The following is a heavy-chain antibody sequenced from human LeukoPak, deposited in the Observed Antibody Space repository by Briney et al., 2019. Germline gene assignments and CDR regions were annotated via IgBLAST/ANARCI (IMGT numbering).Heavy chain of an antibody. J-gene: IGHJ4*02. D-gene: IGHD2-2*03. CDR1: GFTFSSYW. CDR3: ARDGSFNGYCSSTSCLYFDY. Sequence: GGSLRLSCAASGFTFSSYWMHWVRQAPGKGLVWVSRINSDGSSTSYADSVKGRFTISRDNAKNTLYLQMNSLRAEDTAVYYCARDGSFNGYCSSTSCLYFDYWGQGTLVTVSS. V-gene: IGHV3-74*01. CDR2: INSDGSST.